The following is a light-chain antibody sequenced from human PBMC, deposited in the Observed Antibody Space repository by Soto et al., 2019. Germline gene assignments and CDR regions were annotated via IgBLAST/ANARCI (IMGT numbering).Light chain of an antibody. V-gene: IGKV3-11*01. CDR2: DAT. J-gene: IGKJ1*01. CDR1: QSVSSSY. Sequence: EIVLTQSPGTLSLSPGERATLSCRASQSVSSSYLAWYQQKAGQAPRLLIYDATKRAIGIPARFSGSGSGTDFTLTISSLEPEDFAVYYCQQRSNWPKTFGHGTKVDIK. CDR3: QQRSNWPKT.